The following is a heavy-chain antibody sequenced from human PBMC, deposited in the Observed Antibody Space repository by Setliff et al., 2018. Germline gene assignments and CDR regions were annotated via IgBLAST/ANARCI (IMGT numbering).Heavy chain of an antibody. CDR3: ARAPRTYCSSTSCYKDAFDI. D-gene: IGHD2-2*02. V-gene: IGHV1-2*04. J-gene: IGHJ3*02. CDR2: INPNSGGT. CDR1: GYTFTGYY. Sequence: ASVKVSCKAPGYTFTGYYMHWVRQAPGQGLEWMGWINPNSGGTNYAQKFQGWVTMTRDTSISTAYMELSRLRSDDTAVYYCARAPRTYCSSTSCYKDAFDIWGQGTMVTVSS.